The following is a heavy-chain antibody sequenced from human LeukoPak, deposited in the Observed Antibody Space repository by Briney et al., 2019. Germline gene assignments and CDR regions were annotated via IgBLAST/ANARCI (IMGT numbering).Heavy chain of an antibody. CDR3: AKDQGSGWYYFDY. D-gene: IGHD6-19*01. CDR2: ISYDGSNK. Sequence: GGSLRLSCAASGFTFGNFGMHWVRQAPGKGLEWVAVISYDGSNKYYADSVKGRFTISRDNSKNTLYLQMNSLRAEDTAVYYCAKDQGSGWYYFDYWGQGTLVTVSS. V-gene: IGHV3-30*18. J-gene: IGHJ4*02. CDR1: GFTFGNFG.